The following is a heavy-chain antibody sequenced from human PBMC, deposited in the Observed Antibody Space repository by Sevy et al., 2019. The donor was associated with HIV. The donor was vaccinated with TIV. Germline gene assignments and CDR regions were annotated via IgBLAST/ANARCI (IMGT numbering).Heavy chain of an antibody. V-gene: IGHV1-69*13. D-gene: IGHD1-26*01. Sequence: ASVKVSCKASGGTFSSYAISWVRQAPGQGLEWMGGIIPIFGTANYAQKFQGRVTITADESTSTAYMELSSLRSEDTAVYYCARVAMWGVSYYGYWGQGTLVTVSS. CDR3: ARVAMWGVSYYGY. J-gene: IGHJ4*02. CDR2: IIPIFGTA. CDR1: GGTFSSYA.